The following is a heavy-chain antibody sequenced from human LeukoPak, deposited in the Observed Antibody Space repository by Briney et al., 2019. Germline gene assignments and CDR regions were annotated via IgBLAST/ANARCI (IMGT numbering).Heavy chain of an antibody. CDR3: ARAPDCSSTSCYTYHYGMDV. D-gene: IGHD2-2*02. J-gene: IGHJ6*02. Sequence: PSETLSLTCTVSGGSISSGSYYWSWIRQPAGKGLEWIGRIYTSGSTNYNPSLKSRVTISVDTSKNQFSLKLSSVTAADTAVYCCARAPDCSSTSCYTYHYGMDVWGQGTTVTVSS. CDR2: IYTSGST. V-gene: IGHV4-61*02. CDR1: GGSISSGSYY.